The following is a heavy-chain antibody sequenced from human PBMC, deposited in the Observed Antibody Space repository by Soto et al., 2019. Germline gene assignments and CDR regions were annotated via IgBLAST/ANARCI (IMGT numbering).Heavy chain of an antibody. CDR3: AKDRGYSYGNNWFDP. CDR2: ISGSGGST. D-gene: IGHD5-18*01. CDR1: GFTFSSYA. V-gene: IGHV3-23*01. J-gene: IGHJ5*02. Sequence: PGGSLRLSCAASGFTFSSYAMSWVRQAPGKGLEWVSAISGSGGSTYYADSVKGRFTISRDNSKNTLYLQMNSLRAEDTAVYYCAKDRGYSYGNNWFDPWGQGTLVTVSS.